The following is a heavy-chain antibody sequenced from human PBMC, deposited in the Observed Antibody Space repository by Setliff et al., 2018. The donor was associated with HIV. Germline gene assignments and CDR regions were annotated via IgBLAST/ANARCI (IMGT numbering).Heavy chain of an antibody. CDR3: ARRPVELSNYDHDYYYGMDV. V-gene: IGHV4-34*01. J-gene: IGHJ6*02. Sequence: PSETLSLTCAVYGGSFSGYYWSWIRQPPGKGLEWIGEINHSGSTNYNPSLKSRVTISVDTSKNQFSLKLSSVTAADTAVYYCARRPVELSNYDHDYYYGMDVWGQGTTVTVSS. CDR2: INHSGST. CDR1: GGSFSGYY. D-gene: IGHD4-4*01.